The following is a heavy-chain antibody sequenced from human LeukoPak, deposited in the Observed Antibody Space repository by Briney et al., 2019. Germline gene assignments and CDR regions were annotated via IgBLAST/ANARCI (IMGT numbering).Heavy chain of an antibody. CDR2: IKQDGSEK. CDR3: AREYSSSWFDY. J-gene: IGHJ4*02. V-gene: IGHV3-7*04. D-gene: IGHD6-13*01. CDR1: GFTFSGYW. Sequence: QPGGSLRLSCAASGFTFSGYWMSWVRQAPGKGLQWVANIKQDGSEKYYVDSVKGRFTISRDNAKNSLYLQMNSLRADDTAVYYCAREYSSSWFDYWGQGTLVTVSS.